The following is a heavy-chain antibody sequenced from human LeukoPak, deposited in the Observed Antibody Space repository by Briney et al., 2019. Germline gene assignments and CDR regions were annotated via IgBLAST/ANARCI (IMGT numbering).Heavy chain of an antibody. D-gene: IGHD1-1*01. V-gene: IGHV4-4*02. CDR2: IYHSGST. CDR1: GGSISSSNW. Sequence: SETLSLTCAVSGGSISSSNWWSWVRQPPGKGLEWIGEIYHSGSTNYNPSLKSRVTISVDKSKNQFSLKLSSVTAADTAVYYCASLVVAGTDYDYWGQGTLVTVSS. CDR3: ASLVVAGTDYDY. J-gene: IGHJ4*02.